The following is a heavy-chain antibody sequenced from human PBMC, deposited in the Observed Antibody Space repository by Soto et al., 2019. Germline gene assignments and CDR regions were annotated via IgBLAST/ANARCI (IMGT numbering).Heavy chain of an antibody. CDR2: LSGDGSRT. V-gene: IGHV3-74*01. CDR1: GFTFSNYY. D-gene: IGHD6-19*01. CDR3: VRDFMTMAGIN. J-gene: IGHJ4*02. Sequence: EVQLVESGGGLVQPGGSLRLSCAASGFTFSNYYMHWVRQAPGMGLVWVSCLSGDGSRTHYADSVKGRFTISRDNAKNTLYLQMNSLRGEDTAVYYCVRDFMTMAGINWGQGTLVTVSS.